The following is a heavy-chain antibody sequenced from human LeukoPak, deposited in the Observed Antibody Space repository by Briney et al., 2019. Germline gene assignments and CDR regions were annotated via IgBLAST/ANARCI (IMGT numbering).Heavy chain of an antibody. CDR3: ARETLTIFGVVSVPGDI. D-gene: IGHD3-3*01. V-gene: IGHV4-61*02. CDR1: GGSISSGSYY. J-gene: IGHJ3*02. CDR2: IYTSGST. Sequence: PSQTLSLTCTVSGGSISSGSYYWSWIRQPAGKGLEWIGRIYTSGSTNYNPSLKSRVTTSVDTSKNQFSLKLSSVTAADTAVYYCARETLTIFGVVSVPGDIWGQGTMVTVSS.